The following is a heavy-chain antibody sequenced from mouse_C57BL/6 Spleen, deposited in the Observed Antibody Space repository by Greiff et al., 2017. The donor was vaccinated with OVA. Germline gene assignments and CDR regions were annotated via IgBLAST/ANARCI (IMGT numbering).Heavy chain of an antibody. Sequence: DVKLQESGPGLVKPSQSLSLTCSVTGYSITSGYYWNWIRQFPGNKLEWMGYISYDGSNNYNPSLKNRISITRDTSKNQFFLKLNSVTTEDTATYYCAVYSIPYYYAMDYWGQGTSVTVSS. CDR2: ISYDGSN. J-gene: IGHJ4*01. V-gene: IGHV3-6*01. CDR3: AVYSIPYYYAMDY. D-gene: IGHD2-5*01. CDR1: GYSITSGYY.